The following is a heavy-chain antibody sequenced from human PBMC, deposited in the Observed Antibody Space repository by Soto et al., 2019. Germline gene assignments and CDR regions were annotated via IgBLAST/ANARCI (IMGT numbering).Heavy chain of an antibody. CDR1: GFSVSIY. CDR2: LSDRGTS. CDR3: VRVFGSATIAFDI. J-gene: IGHJ3*02. V-gene: IGHV3-53*01. D-gene: IGHD2-15*01. Sequence: VGSLRLSCAASGFSVSIYMSWVRQAPGKGLEWVSTLSDRGTSHYADSVTGRFSVSRDNSKNTLYLQMNSLSAEDTAIYYCVRVFGSATIAFDIWGQGAMVTVS.